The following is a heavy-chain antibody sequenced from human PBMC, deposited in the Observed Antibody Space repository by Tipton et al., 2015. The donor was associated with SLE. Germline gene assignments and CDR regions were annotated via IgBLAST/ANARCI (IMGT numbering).Heavy chain of an antibody. CDR3: ARELTPYYGMDV. V-gene: IGHV3-48*03. J-gene: IGHJ6*02. Sequence: GSLRLSCAASGFTFSSYEMNWVRQAPGKGLECVSYISSSGSTISYADSVKGRFTISRDNAKNSLYLQMNSLRAEDTAVYYCARELTPYYGMDVWGQGTTVTVSS. CDR2: ISSSGSTI. CDR1: GFTFSSYE.